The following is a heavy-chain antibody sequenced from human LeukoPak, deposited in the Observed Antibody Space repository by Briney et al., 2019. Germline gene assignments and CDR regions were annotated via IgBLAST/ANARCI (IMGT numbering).Heavy chain of an antibody. Sequence: PSETLSLTCNVSGGPINNYYWGWLRQSPGKGLEWIASVYYSGSTDYNPPLKSRVTISLDTSKNQFSLKLSSVTAADTAVYYCARVLRRGFFDYWGQGTLVTVSS. J-gene: IGHJ4*02. D-gene: IGHD2-15*01. CDR2: VYYSGST. V-gene: IGHV4-59*12. CDR3: ARVLRRGFFDY. CDR1: GGPINNYY.